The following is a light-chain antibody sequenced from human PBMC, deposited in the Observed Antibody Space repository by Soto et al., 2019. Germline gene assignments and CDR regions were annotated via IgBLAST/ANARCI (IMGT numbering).Light chain of an antibody. V-gene: IGKV3-20*01. CDR3: QPYGNTPPT. J-gene: IGKJ2*01. Sequence: DIVLTQSPGTLSLSPGERATLSCRASQSVASTFLAWYQRKAGQAPRLLIFAASSRATGVPDRFSGSGSGTDFTLTISSLEPEDFVLYDCQPYGNTPPTFAQGTQLEIK. CDR2: AAS. CDR1: QSVASTF.